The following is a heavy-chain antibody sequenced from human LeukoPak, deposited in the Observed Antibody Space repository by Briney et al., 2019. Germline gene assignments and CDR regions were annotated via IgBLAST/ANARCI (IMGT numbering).Heavy chain of an antibody. Sequence: ASVKVSCKASGYTFTSYAMHWVRQAPGQRLEWIGWINAGNGNTKYSQKFQGRVTITRDTSASTAYMELSSLRSEDTAVYYCARDLENYYGSGIRLGYWGQGTLVTVSS. D-gene: IGHD3-10*01. CDR1: GYTFTSYA. CDR2: INAGNGNT. J-gene: IGHJ4*02. V-gene: IGHV1-3*01. CDR3: ARDLENYYGSGIRLGY.